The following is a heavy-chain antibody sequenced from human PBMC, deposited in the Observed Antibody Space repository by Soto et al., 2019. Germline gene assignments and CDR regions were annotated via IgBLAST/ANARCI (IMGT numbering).Heavy chain of an antibody. CDR3: ARLSGPTDYYYGMDV. D-gene: IGHD1-1*01. CDR1: GYSFTRYW. CDR2: IYPGDSDT. Sequence: GESLTISCTCSGYSFTRYWIGWVRQMPGKGLEWMGIIYPGDSDTRYSPSFQGQVTISADKSISTAYLQWSSLKASDTAMYYCARLSGPTDYYYGMDVWGQGTTVTVSS. V-gene: IGHV5-51*01. J-gene: IGHJ6*02.